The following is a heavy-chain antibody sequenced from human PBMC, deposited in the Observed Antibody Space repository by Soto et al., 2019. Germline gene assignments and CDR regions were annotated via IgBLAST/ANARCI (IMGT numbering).Heavy chain of an antibody. D-gene: IGHD6-19*01. CDR2: ISGSGGTT. CDR1: GFTFSSYA. V-gene: IGHV3-23*01. Sequence: EVQLLESGGGLVQPGESLRLSCAASGFTFSSYAMSWVRQAPGKGLEWVSAISGSGGTTYYADSVKGRFTFSRDNSKNTLYLQLNSLRAEAPAVYYCAKTANGWFSAFDIWGQGTMVTVSS. J-gene: IGHJ3*02. CDR3: AKTANGWFSAFDI.